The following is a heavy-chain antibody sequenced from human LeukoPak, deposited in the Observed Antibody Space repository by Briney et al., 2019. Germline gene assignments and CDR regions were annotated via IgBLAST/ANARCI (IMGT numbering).Heavy chain of an antibody. J-gene: IGHJ3*02. CDR2: ISSSSSTI. CDR3: ARGLGTHRDAFDI. V-gene: IGHV3-48*04. D-gene: IGHD1-14*01. Sequence: PGGSLRLSCAASGFTFSSYSMNWVRQAPGKGLEWVSYISSSSSTIYYADSVKGRFTISRDNAKNSLYLQMNSLRAEDTVVYYCARGLGTHRDAFDIWGQGTMVTVSS. CDR1: GFTFSSYS.